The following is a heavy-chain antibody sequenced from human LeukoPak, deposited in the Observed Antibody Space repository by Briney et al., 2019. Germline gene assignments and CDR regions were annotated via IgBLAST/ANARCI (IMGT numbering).Heavy chain of an antibody. D-gene: IGHD5-24*01. CDR1: GGSISSYY. V-gene: IGHV4-59*01. CDR3: AGEMATIIDY. Sequence: SXXLSLTCTVAGGSISSYYWSWIRQPPEKGLEWIGYIYYSGSNNYNPSLKSRVTISVDTSKNQFSLKPSSVTAADTAVYYCAGEMATIIDYWGQGTLVTASS. CDR2: IYYSGSN. J-gene: IGHJ4*02.